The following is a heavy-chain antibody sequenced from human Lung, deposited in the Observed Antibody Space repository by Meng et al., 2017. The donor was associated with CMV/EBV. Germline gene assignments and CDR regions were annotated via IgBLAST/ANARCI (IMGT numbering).Heavy chain of an antibody. V-gene: IGHV3-21*01. D-gene: IGHD3-3*01. J-gene: IGHJ5*02. Sequence: GGSLRLSCAASGFTFSSYSMNWVRQAPGKGLEWVSYISMSSSDIYYADSVKGRFTISRDNAKKSLYLQMNSLRAEDTAVYYCARIKYDFWGTNWFDPWGQGXLVTVSS. CDR3: ARIKYDFWGTNWFDP. CDR2: ISMSSSDI. CDR1: GFTFSSYS.